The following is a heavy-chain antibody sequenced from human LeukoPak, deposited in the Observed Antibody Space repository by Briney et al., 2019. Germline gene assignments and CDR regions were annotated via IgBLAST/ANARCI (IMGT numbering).Heavy chain of an antibody. Sequence: ASVKVSCKASGYTFTGYYMHWVRQAPGQGLEWMGRINPNSGGTNYAQKFQGRVTMTRDTSITTAYMELNRLRSDDTAVYYCAREGGSIVGATGSSDIWGQGTRVTVSS. CDR3: AREGGSIVGATGSSDI. J-gene: IGHJ3*02. CDR1: GYTFTGYY. CDR2: INPNSGGT. V-gene: IGHV1-2*06. D-gene: IGHD1-26*01.